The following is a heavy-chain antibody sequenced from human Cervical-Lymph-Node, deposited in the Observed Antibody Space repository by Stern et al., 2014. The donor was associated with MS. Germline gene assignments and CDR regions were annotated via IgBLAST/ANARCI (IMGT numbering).Heavy chain of an antibody. Sequence: VQLVQSGPGLVKPSQTLSLTCTVSGGAVSSGDRYWSWIRQHPEKGLEWIGYISYRGDTYYNPSLESRVTISIDRSKNQFSLKLRSVTAADKAVYYCARVTEFLRFFYPDYWGQGIRVTVSS. V-gene: IGHV4-31*03. CDR3: ARVTEFLRFFYPDY. D-gene: IGHD3-3*01. CDR2: ISYRGDT. CDR1: GGAVSSGDRY. J-gene: IGHJ4*02.